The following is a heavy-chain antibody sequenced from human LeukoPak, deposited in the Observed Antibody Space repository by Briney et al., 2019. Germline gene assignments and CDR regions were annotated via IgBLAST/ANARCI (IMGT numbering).Heavy chain of an antibody. CDR2: ISSSSSTI. J-gene: IGHJ4*02. V-gene: IGHV3-48*02. D-gene: IGHD3-22*01. CDR3: ARDSQYYDSSGYYLFDY. CDR1: GFTFSSYS. Sequence: GGSLRLSCAASGFTFSSYSMNWVRQAPGKGLEWVSYISSSSSTIYYAGSVKGRFTISRDNAKNSLYLQMNSLRDEDTAVYYCARDSQYYDSSGYYLFDYWGQGTLVTVSS.